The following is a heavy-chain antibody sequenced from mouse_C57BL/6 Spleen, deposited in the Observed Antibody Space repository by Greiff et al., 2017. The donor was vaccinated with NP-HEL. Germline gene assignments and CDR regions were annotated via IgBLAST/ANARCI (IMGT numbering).Heavy chain of an antibody. CDR1: GYTFTSYW. CDR2: IYPGSGST. J-gene: IGHJ4*01. Sequence: QVQLKQPGAELVKPGASVKMSCKASGYTFTSYWITWVKQRPGQGLEWIGDIYPGSGSTNYNEKFKSKATLTVDTSSSTAYMQLSSRTSEDSAVYYCASGDAYYAMDYWGQGTSVTVAS. D-gene: IGHD3-1*01. V-gene: IGHV1-55*01. CDR3: ASGDAYYAMDY.